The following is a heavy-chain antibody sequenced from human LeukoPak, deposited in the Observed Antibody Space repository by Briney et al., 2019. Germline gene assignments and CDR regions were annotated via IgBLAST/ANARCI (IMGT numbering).Heavy chain of an antibody. CDR3: ARHLGYNWNPIWFDP. J-gene: IGHJ5*02. CDR1: GGSISSYY. D-gene: IGHD1-20*01. CDR2: IYYSGST. V-gene: IGHV4-59*08. Sequence: SETLSLTCTVSGGSISSYYWSWIRQPPGKGLEWIGYIYYSGSTNYNPSLKSRVTISVDTSKNQFSLKLSSVTAADTAVYYCARHLGYNWNPIWFDPWGQGTLVTASS.